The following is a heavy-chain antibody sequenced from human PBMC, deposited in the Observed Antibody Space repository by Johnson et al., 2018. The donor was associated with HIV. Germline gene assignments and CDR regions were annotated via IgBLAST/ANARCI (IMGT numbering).Heavy chain of an antibody. CDR1: GFAFSDSH. CDR3: AKERRAPRAFDI. J-gene: IGHJ3*02. Sequence: QVQLVESGGGLVQPGGSLRVSCVASGFAFSDSHMSWIRQAPGKGLEWVAVISYDGGDKYYADSVKGRFTISRANSKSTLYLQMNSLRPEDTAVYYCAKERRAPRAFDIWGQGTMVTVSS. V-gene: IGHV3-30*18. CDR2: ISYDGGDK.